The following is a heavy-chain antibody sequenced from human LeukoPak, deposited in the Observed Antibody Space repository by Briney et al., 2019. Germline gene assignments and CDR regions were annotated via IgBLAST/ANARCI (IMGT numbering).Heavy chain of an antibody. J-gene: IGHJ4*02. Sequence: SETLSLTCTVSGDSFSSVTDYWAWIRQPPGKGLEWIASGDYSGGKYYNPSLESRVAISKDMSKSQISLKLTSVTGADTAVYYCAGERGEEYSSGWYKTNFFDNWGQGIRVTVSP. D-gene: IGHD6-19*01. CDR1: GDSFSSVTDY. CDR3: AGERGEEYSSGWYKTNFFDN. V-gene: IGHV4-39*07. CDR2: GDYSGGK.